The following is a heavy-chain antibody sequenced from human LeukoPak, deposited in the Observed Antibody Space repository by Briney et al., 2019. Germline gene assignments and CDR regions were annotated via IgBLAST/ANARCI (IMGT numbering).Heavy chain of an antibody. D-gene: IGHD6-19*01. Sequence: GGSLRLSCAAYGFTFSSYAMHWVRQAPGKGLEWVAVISYDGSNKYYADSVKGRFTISRDNSKNTLYLQMNSLRAEDTAVYYCARRGAVAGTKGVDYWGQGTLVTVSS. CDR1: GFTFSSYA. CDR3: ARRGAVAGTKGVDY. V-gene: IGHV3-30*04. CDR2: ISYDGSNK. J-gene: IGHJ4*02.